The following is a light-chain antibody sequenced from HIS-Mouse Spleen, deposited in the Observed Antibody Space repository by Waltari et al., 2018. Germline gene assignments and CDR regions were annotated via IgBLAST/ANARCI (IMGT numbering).Light chain of an antibody. V-gene: IGLV2-14*03. Sequence: QSALTQPASVSGSPGQSITISCTGTSSDVGGYNYVSWYQQHPGKAPKLMIYDVSNRPSGVSNRFSGSKSGNTASLPISGLQSEDEADYYCRSYTSSSTYVFGTGTKVTVL. J-gene: IGLJ1*01. CDR3: RSYTSSSTYV. CDR2: DVS. CDR1: SSDVGGYNY.